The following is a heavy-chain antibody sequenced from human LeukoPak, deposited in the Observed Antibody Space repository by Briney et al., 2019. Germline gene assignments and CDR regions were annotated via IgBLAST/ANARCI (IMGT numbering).Heavy chain of an antibody. D-gene: IGHD3-16*01. CDR2: ISSSSSTI. Sequence: GGSLRLSCAAPGFTFSSYSMNWVRQAPGKGLEWVSDISSSSSTIYYADSVKGRFTISRDNAKNSLYLQMNSLRAEDTAVYYCARYYSQWSFDYWGQGTLVTVSS. V-gene: IGHV3-48*01. CDR1: GFTFSSYS. J-gene: IGHJ4*02. CDR3: ARYYSQWSFDY.